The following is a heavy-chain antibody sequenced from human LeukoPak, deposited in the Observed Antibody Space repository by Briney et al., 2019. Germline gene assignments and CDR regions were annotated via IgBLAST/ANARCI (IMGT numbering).Heavy chain of an antibody. Sequence: PSETLSLTCTVSGGSISSGSYYWSWIRQPAGTGLEWIGRIYTSGSTNYNPSLKSRVTISVDTSKNQFSLKLSSVTAADTAVYYCARVRVVVVAASKKLAYYYYYYMDVWGKGTTVTISS. CDR1: GGSISSGSYY. D-gene: IGHD2-15*01. CDR3: ARVRVVVVAASKKLAYYYYYYMDV. CDR2: IYTSGST. V-gene: IGHV4-61*02. J-gene: IGHJ6*03.